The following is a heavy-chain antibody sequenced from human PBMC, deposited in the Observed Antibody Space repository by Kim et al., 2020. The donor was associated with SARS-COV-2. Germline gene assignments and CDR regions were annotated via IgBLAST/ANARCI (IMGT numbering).Heavy chain of an antibody. D-gene: IGHD6-19*01. CDR1: GFNFVNNV. CDR2: PGASGGPT. CDR3: AKTTPKAVGGNYNLDV. V-gene: IGHV3-23*01. J-gene: IGHJ6*03. Sequence: GGSLRLSCVASGFNFVNNVIVWVRRSPGRGLEWVSGPGASGGPTEYADSVKGRFTVSRDTSKNTVFLQMNFLRAEDTAVYFCAKTTPKAVGGNYNLDVWGQGTTVTVSS.